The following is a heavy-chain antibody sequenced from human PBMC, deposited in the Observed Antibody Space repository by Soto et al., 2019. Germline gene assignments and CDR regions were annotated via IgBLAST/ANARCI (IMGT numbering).Heavy chain of an antibody. V-gene: IGHV3-7*03. CDR1: GFTFSSYW. CDR3: ARDLSSSWPYYYYGMDV. D-gene: IGHD6-13*01. Sequence: EVQLVESGGGLVQPGGSLRLSCAASGFTFSSYWMSWVRQAPGKGLEWVANIKQDGSEKYYVDSVKGRFTISRDNAKNSLYLQMNCLRAEDTAVYYCARDLSSSWPYYYYGMDVSGQGTTVTGSS. J-gene: IGHJ6*02. CDR2: IKQDGSEK.